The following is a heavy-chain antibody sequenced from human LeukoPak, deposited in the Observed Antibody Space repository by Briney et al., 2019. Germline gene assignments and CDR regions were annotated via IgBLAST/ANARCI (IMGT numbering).Heavy chain of an antibody. Sequence: PGGSLRLSCAASEFTFSSYWMSWVRQAPGKGLEWVANIKQDGSDRYYVDSVKGRFTISRDNAKNPLYLQMNSLRAEDTAVYYCTRWVDWYFDRWGRGTLVTVSS. CDR2: IKQDGSDR. V-gene: IGHV3-7*01. CDR3: TRWVDWYFDR. CDR1: EFTFSSYW. J-gene: IGHJ2*01.